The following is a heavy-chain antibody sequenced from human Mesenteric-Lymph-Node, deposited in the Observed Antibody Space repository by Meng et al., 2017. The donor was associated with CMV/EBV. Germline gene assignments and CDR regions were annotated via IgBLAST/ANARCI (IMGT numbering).Heavy chain of an antibody. CDR3: AKGRGIMATITAFDY. J-gene: IGHJ4*02. D-gene: IGHD5-24*01. CDR2: ISWNSGSI. V-gene: IGHV3-9*01. CDR1: GFTFDDYA. Sequence: SLKISCAASGFTFDDYAMHWVRQAPGKGLEWVSGISWNSGSIGYADSVKGRFTISRDNAKNSLYLQMNSLRAEDTALYYCAKGRGIMATITAFDYWGQGTLVTVSS.